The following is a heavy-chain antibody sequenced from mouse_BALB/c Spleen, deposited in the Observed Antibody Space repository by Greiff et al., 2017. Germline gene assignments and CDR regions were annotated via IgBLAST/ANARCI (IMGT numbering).Heavy chain of an antibody. CDR3: ARYRDWYFDV. D-gene: IGHD2-14*01. CDR1: GFTFSSYA. J-gene: IGHJ1*01. CDR2: ISSGGGST. V-gene: IGHV5-12-1*01. Sequence: EVQLVESGGGLVKPGGSLKLSCAASGFTFSSYAMSWVRQTPEKRLEWVAYISSGGGSTYYPDTVKGRFTISRDNAKNTLYLQMSSLKSEDTAMYYCARYRDWYFDVWGAGTTVTVSS.